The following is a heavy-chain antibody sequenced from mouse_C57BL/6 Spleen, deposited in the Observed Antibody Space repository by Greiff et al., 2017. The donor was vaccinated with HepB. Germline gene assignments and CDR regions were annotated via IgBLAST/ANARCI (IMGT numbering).Heavy chain of an antibody. Sequence: EVKVEESGGGLVQPGGSMKLSCVASGFTFSNYWMNWVRQSPEKGLEWVAQIRLKSDNYATHYAESVKGRFTISRDDSKSSVYLQMNNLRAEDTGIYYCTGHTTDVWGTGTTVTVSS. V-gene: IGHV6-3*01. J-gene: IGHJ1*03. CDR2: IRLKSDNYAT. CDR3: TGHTTDV. D-gene: IGHD1-1*01. CDR1: GFTFSNYW.